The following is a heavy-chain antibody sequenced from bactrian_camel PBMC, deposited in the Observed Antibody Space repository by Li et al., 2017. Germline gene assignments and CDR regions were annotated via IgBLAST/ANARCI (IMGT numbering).Heavy chain of an antibody. J-gene: IGHJ4*01. CDR2: FTTRARST. CDR1: RSSYGLSC. D-gene: IGHD6*01. Sequence: VQLVESGGGSMQAGGSLTLSCVSRSSYGLSCLAWFRQAPGKEREGIAAFTTRARSTEYADSVKGRFTISQDNAKNTVYLQMNSLKPVDTAMYYCAADLGWCGSAPLQREFRNWGQGTQVTVS. CDR3: AADLGWCGSAPLQREFRN. V-gene: IGHV3S63*01.